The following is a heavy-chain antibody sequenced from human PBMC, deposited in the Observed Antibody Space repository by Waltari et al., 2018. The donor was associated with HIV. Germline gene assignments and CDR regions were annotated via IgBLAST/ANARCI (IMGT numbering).Heavy chain of an antibody. CDR2: ISSDGSTT. J-gene: IGHJ3*02. Sequence: EVQLVESGGGLVQPGGSLRLSCAASGFTFRSYWMHWVSQAPGKGLVWVSCISSDGSTTNYADSVKGRLTISRDNAKNTLYLQMNSLRADDTAVYYCARENTMTYYDALDIWGQGTMVTVSS. D-gene: IGHD4-17*01. V-gene: IGHV3-74*01. CDR3: ARENTMTYYDALDI. CDR1: GFTFRSYW.